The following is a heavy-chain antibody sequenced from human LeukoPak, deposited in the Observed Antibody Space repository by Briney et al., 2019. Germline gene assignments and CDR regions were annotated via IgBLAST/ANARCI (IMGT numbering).Heavy chain of an antibody. CDR1: GGSISSRNW. CDR2: IYHSGST. J-gene: IGHJ5*02. CDR3: AREGVGGSGMLNWFDP. V-gene: IGHV4-4*02. Sequence: SGTLSLTCAVSGGSISSRNWWGWVGQPPGKGLEWIGEIYHSGSTNYNPSLKSRVTISVDKSKNQFSLKLSSVTAADTAVYYCAREGVGGSGMLNWFDPWGQGTLVTVSS. D-gene: IGHD3-10*01.